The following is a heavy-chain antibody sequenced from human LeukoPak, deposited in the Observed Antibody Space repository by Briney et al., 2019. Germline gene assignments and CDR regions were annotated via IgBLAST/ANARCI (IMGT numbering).Heavy chain of an antibody. CDR2: ISSSGSTK. CDR1: GITFSSYS. J-gene: IGHJ6*02. Sequence: GGSLRLSCGASGITFSSYSMNWVRQAPGKGLEWVSYISSSGSTKYYADSVEGRFTISRDNAKNSLFLQMNSLRADDTAVYYCAREVVIFPDYYYYGMDVWGQGTTVTVSS. CDR3: AREVVIFPDYYYYGMDV. D-gene: IGHD3-9*01. V-gene: IGHV3-48*04.